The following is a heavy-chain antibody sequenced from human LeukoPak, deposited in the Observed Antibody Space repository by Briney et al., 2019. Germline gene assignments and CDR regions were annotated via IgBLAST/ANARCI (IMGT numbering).Heavy chain of an antibody. CDR2: ISWDGGST. J-gene: IGHJ4*02. CDR3: AKGGGSSWSYYFDY. D-gene: IGHD6-13*01. CDR1: GFTFDDYT. V-gene: IGHV3-43*01. Sequence: GGSLRLSCAASGFTFDDYTMHWVRQAPGKGLEWISLISWDGGSTYYADSVKGRFTISRDNSKNSLYLQMNSLRTEDTALYYCAKGGGSSWSYYFDYWGQGTLVTVSS.